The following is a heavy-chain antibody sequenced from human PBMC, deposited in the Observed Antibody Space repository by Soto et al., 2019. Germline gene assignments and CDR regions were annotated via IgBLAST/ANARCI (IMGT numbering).Heavy chain of an antibody. Sequence: ASVKVSCKASGYTFSTYGMHWVRQAPGQSLDWMGWLNGGTGQTRYSQRFQDRVIITRDTSASTGYMELSSLRSEDTAVYYCARGKGMEENYFYYGLDIWGQGTTVTVSS. CDR3: ARGKGMEENYFYYGLDI. CDR1: GYTFSTYG. V-gene: IGHV1-3*01. D-gene: IGHD1-1*01. CDR2: LNGGTGQT. J-gene: IGHJ6*02.